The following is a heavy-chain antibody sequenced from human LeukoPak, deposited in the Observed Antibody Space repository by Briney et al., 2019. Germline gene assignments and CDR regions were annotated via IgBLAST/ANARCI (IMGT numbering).Heavy chain of an antibody. J-gene: IGHJ5*02. CDR2: IIPIFGTA. D-gene: IGHD3-16*01. CDR3: ARCMGECQLVSWFDP. V-gene: IGHV1-69*05. CDR1: GGTFSSYA. Sequence: ASVKVSCKASGGTFSSYAVSWVRQAPGQGLEWMGGIIPIFGTANYAQKFQGRVTITTDESTSTAYMELSSLRSEDTAVYYCARCMGECQLVSWFDPWGQGTLVTVSS.